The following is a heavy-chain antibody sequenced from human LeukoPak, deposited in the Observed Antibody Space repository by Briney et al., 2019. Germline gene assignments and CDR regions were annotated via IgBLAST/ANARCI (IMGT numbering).Heavy chain of an antibody. CDR2: ISSSSSYI. CDR1: GFILSDHY. V-gene: IGHV3-21*01. Sequence: GGSRRLSCAASGFILSDHYMDWVRQAPGKGLEWVSSISSSSSYIYYADSVKGRFTISRDNAKNSLYLQMNSLRAEDTAVYYCARADYGGNSGIDYWGQGTLVTVSS. D-gene: IGHD4-17*01. J-gene: IGHJ4*02. CDR3: ARADYGGNSGIDY.